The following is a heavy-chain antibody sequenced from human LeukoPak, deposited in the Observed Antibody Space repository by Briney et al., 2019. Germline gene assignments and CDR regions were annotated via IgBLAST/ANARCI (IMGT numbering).Heavy chain of an antibody. CDR3: ATDCSSTSCLPFDY. D-gene: IGHD2-2*01. CDR2: ISGSGGST. J-gene: IGHJ4*02. CDR1: GFTFSSYA. Sequence: GGSLRLSCAASGFTFSSYAMSWVRQAPGKGLEWVSAISGSGGSTYYADSVKGRFTISRDNSKNTLYLQMNSLRAEDTAVYYCATDCSSTSCLPFDYWGQGTLVTVSS. V-gene: IGHV3-23*01.